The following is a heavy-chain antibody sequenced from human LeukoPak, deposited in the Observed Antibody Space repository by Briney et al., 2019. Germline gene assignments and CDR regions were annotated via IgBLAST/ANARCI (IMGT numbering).Heavy chain of an antibody. D-gene: IGHD3-10*01. J-gene: IGHJ4*02. Sequence: GGSLRLSCAASGFTFSSYSMNWVRQAPGKGLEWVSSISGSSYYIYYADSMQGRFTISRDNAKNSLYLQMHTLRAEDTAVYYCAGSTMFRGDPGLFDSWGQGTLVTVSS. CDR1: GFTFSSYS. CDR2: ISGSSYYI. V-gene: IGHV3-21*04. CDR3: AGSTMFRGDPGLFDS.